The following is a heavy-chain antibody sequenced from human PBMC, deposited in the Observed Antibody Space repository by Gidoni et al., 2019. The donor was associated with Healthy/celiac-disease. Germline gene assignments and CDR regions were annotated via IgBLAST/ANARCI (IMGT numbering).Heavy chain of an antibody. CDR2: ISWNSGSI. V-gene: IGHV3-9*01. CDR1: GFTFDDYA. Sequence: EVQLVESGGGLVQPGRSMSLSCAASGFTFDDYAMHWVRQAPGKGLGWVSGISWNSGSIGYADSVKGRFTISRDNAKNSLYLQMNSLRAEDTALYYCVPNYGLVDYWGQGTLVTVSS. D-gene: IGHD4-17*01. CDR3: VPNYGLVDY. J-gene: IGHJ4*02.